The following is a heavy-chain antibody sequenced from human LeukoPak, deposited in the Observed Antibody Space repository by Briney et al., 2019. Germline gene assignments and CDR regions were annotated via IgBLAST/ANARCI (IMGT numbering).Heavy chain of an antibody. CDR1: GFTFSTYT. V-gene: IGHV3-23*01. Sequence: GGSLRLSCAASGFTFSTYTMYWVRHPPGKRLEWVSIIGNNGGGIHYADSVKGRFTISRDNSKNTLYLQMNSLRAEDTAVYYCASLRSGPRYGMDVWGQGTTVTVSS. CDR2: IGNNGGGI. D-gene: IGHD3-3*01. J-gene: IGHJ6*02. CDR3: ASLRSGPRYGMDV.